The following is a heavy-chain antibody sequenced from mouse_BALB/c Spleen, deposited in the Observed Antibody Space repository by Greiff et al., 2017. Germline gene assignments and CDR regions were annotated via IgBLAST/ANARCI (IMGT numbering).Heavy chain of an antibody. D-gene: IGHD4-1*01. J-gene: IGHJ3*01. CDR2: ISNLAYSI. Sequence: EVKVEESGGGLVQPGGSRKLSCAASGFTFSDYGMAWVRQAPGKGPEWVAFISNLAYSIYYADTVTGRFTISRENAKNTLYLEMSSLRSEDTAMYYCARAELRGFAYWGQGTLVTVSA. CDR1: GFTFSDYG. CDR3: ARAELRGFAY. V-gene: IGHV5-15*02.